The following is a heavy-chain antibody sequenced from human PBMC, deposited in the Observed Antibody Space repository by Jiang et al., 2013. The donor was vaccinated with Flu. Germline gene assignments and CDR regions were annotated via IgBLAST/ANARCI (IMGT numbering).Heavy chain of an antibody. CDR1: GDSISSYY. CDR3: ARVHDIVAPRFDY. J-gene: IGHJ4*02. CDR2: IYYSGST. Sequence: LLKPSETLSLTCTVSGDSISSYYWSWIRQPPGKGLEWIGYIYYSGSTNYNPSLKSRVTISVDTSKNQFSLKLSSVTAADTAVYYCARVHDIVAPRFDYWGQGTLVTVSS. V-gene: IGHV4-59*01. D-gene: IGHD5-12*01.